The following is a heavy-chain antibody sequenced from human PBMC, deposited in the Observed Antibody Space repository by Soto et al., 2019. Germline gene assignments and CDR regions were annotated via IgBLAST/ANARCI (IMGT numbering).Heavy chain of an antibody. CDR3: ATHKMRLPDNY. V-gene: IGHV3-15*01. J-gene: IGHJ4*02. CDR2: IKSKTDGGTT. CDR1: GFTFSNAW. Sequence: EVQLVESGGGLVKPGGSLRLSCAASGFTFSNAWMSWVRQAPGKGLEWVGRIKSKTDGGTTDYAAPVKGRFTISRDDSKNTLYLQMNSLRAEDTAVYYCATHKMRLPDNYWGQGTLVTVSS.